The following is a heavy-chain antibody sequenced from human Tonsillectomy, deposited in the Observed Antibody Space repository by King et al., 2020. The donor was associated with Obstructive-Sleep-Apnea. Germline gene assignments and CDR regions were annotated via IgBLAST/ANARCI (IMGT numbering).Heavy chain of an antibody. V-gene: IGHV3-74*01. CDR1: GFTFSHYW. Sequence: VQLVESGGGLVQPGGSLRLSCAGSGFTFSHYWMHWVRQAPGKGLVWVSLINSDGSTTNYADSVKGRFTISRDNAKNTLFLQMNSLRAEDTAVYYCAREGIAVTGGFDYWGQGTLVTVSS. CDR2: INSDGSTT. D-gene: IGHD6-19*01. CDR3: AREGIAVTGGFDY. J-gene: IGHJ4*02.